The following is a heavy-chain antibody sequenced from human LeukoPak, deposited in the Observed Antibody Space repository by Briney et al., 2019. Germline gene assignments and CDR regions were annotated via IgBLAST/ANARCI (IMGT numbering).Heavy chain of an antibody. V-gene: IGHV4-31*03. CDR1: GGSISSSSYY. D-gene: IGHD3-10*01. CDR3: ARGYYGSGSYDY. CDR2: IYYSGST. Sequence: SSETLSLTCTVSGGSISSSSYYWGWIRQPPGKGLEWIGYIYYSGSTYYNPSLKSRVTISVDTSKNQFSLKLSSVTAADTAVYYCARGYYGSGSYDYWGQGTLVTVSS. J-gene: IGHJ4*02.